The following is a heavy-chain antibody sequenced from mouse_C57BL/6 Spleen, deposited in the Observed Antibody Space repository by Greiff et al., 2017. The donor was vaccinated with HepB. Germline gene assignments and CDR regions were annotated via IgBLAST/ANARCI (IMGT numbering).Heavy chain of an antibody. J-gene: IGHJ4*01. V-gene: IGHV2-9-1*01. CDR3: ARPTTVVAGAMDY. CDR2: IWTGGGT. Sequence: VKLQESGPGLVAPSQSLSITCTVSGFSLTSYAISWVRQPPGKGLEWLGVIWTGGGTNYNSALKSRLSISKDNSKSQVFLKMNSLQTDDTARYYCARPTTVVAGAMDYWGQGTSVTVSS. D-gene: IGHD1-1*01. CDR1: GFSLTSYA.